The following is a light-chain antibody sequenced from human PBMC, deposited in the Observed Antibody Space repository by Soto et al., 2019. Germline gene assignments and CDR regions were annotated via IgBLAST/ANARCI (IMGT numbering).Light chain of an antibody. CDR3: QKHDSAPLT. V-gene: IGKV1-27*01. CDR2: TSS. Sequence: DIQMTQSPSSLSASVGDRVTITCRASQDISNFLTWYQQKPGKLPKLLIYTSSTLQSGVPSRFSGSGSGTYFTLTISSLQPEDVATYYCQKHDSAPLTFGGGTKVDIK. CDR1: QDISNF. J-gene: IGKJ4*01.